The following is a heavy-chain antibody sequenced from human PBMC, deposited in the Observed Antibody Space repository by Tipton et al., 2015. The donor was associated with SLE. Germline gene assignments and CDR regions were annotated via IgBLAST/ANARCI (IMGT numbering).Heavy chain of an antibody. V-gene: IGHV4-59*01. CDR1: GGSISNYY. CDR2: TYYSGST. J-gene: IGHJ5*02. CDR3: ARAAHYYGSGSYYNVGWFDP. Sequence: TLSLTCTVSGGSISNYYWSWIRQPPGKGLEWIGYTYYSGSTNYNPSLKSRVTISVDTSKNQFSLKLNSVTAADTAVYYCARAAHYYGSGSYYNVGWFDPWGQGTLVTVSS. D-gene: IGHD3-10*01.